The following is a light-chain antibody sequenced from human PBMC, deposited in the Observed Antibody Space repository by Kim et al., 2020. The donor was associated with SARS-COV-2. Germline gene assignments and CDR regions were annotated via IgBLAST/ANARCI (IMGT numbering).Light chain of an antibody. CDR2: GAS. J-gene: IGKJ3*01. Sequence: LSPGERATLSCRASQSVSSSYLAWYQQKPGQAPRLLIYGASSRATGIPDRFSGSGSGTDFTLTISRLEPEDFAVYYCQQYGSPRTFGPGTKVDIK. CDR3: QQYGSPRT. V-gene: IGKV3-20*01. CDR1: QSVSSSY.